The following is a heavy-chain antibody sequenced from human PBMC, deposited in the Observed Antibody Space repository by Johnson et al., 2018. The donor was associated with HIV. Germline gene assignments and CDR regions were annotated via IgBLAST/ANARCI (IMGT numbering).Heavy chain of an antibody. Sequence: VQLVESGGGVVRPGGSLRLSCAASGFTFDDYGMSWVRQAPGKGLEWVSGISWNSGSIGYADSVKGRFTISRDNAKNSLYLQMNSLRAEDTAVYYCARGAALPAAFDIWGQGTMVTVSS. J-gene: IGHJ3*02. CDR1: GFTFDDYG. CDR2: ISWNSGSI. V-gene: IGHV3-20*04. D-gene: IGHD2-15*01. CDR3: ARGAALPAAFDI.